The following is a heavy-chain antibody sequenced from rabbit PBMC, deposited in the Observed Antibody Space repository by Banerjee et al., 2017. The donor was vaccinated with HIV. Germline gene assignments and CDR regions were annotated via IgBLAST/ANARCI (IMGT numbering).Heavy chain of an antibody. CDR3: ARDLAGVIGWNFNL. V-gene: IGHV1S45*01. CDR2: INTISGDT. J-gene: IGHJ4*01. CDR1: GFTLSSYW. Sequence: EESGGGLVQPEGSLALTCKASGFTLSSYWICWVRQAPGKGLEWIACINTISGDTVYATWAKGRFTISKASWTTVTLQMTSLTAADTASYFCARDLAGVIGWNFNLWGPGTLVTVS. D-gene: IGHD4-1*01.